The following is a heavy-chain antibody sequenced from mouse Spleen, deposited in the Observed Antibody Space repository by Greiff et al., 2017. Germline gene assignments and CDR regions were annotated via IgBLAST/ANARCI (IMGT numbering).Heavy chain of an antibody. CDR2: ISSGGSYT. V-gene: IGHV5-9*02. CDR1: GFAFSSYD. D-gene: IGHD1-1*01. J-gene: IGHJ4*01. CDR3: ARQDYGSRGNAMDY. Sequence: EVHLVESGGGLVKPGGSLKLSCAASGFAFSSYDMSWVRQTPEKRLEWVATISSGGSYTYYPDSVKGRFTISRDNARNTLYLQMSSLRSEDTALYYCARQDYGSRGNAMDYWGQGTSVTVSS.